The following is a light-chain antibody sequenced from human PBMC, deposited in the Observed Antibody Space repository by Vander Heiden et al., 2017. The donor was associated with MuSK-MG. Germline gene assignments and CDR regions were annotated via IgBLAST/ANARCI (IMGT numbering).Light chain of an antibody. V-gene: IGLV2-8*01. CDR2: EVT. Sequence: QSALTQPPSASGAPGQSVTISCTGNSVGTYNYVAWYQQHAAKAPKVIIYEVTKRPSGVPNRFSGSKSGNTASLTVSDLQADDEAYYYCSSYAGDNHFVFGGGTRVTVL. CDR1: SVGTYNY. CDR3: SSYAGDNHFV. J-gene: IGLJ1*01.